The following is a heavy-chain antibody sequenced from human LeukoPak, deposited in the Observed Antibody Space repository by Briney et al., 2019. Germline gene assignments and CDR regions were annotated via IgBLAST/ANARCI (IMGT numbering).Heavy chain of an antibody. D-gene: IGHD2-15*01. CDR2: IVVGSGNT. V-gene: IGHV1-58*01. CDR1: GFTFTSSA. J-gene: IGHJ6*02. Sequence: SVKVSCTASGFTFTSSAVQWVRQARGQRLEWIGWIVVGSGNTNYAQKFQERVTITRDMSTSTAYMELSSLRSEDTAVYYCAAGYCSGGSCYPYYYYGMDVWGQGTTVTVSS. CDR3: AAGYCSGGSCYPYYYYGMDV.